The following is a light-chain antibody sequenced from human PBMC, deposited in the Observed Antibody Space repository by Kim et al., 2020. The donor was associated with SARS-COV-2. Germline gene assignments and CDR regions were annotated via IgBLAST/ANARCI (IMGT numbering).Light chain of an antibody. J-gene: IGKJ3*01. Sequence: CVGDRVTITCRASQGISTYLAWYQQKPGKAPKLLIYAASTLQSAVPSRFSGSGSGTEFTLTITSLQPEDFATYYCQQLNSYPSLTFGPGTKVDIK. CDR1: QGISTY. CDR3: QQLNSYPSLT. CDR2: AAS. V-gene: IGKV1-9*01.